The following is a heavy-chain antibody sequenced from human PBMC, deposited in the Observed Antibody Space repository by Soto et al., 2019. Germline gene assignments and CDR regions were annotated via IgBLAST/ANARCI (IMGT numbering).Heavy chain of an antibody. CDR2: ISGSGVNT. D-gene: IGHD3-22*01. Sequence: GGSLRLSCAASGFTFSTYAMSWVRLAPGKGLEWVSAISGSGVNTYFADSVKGRFTISRDNSKSILSLQMNSLRAEDTALYFCVRVDAYESGSFYFGSYFDYWGQGALVTVSS. CDR1: GFTFSTYA. CDR3: VRVDAYESGSFYFGSYFDY. J-gene: IGHJ4*02. V-gene: IGHV3-23*01.